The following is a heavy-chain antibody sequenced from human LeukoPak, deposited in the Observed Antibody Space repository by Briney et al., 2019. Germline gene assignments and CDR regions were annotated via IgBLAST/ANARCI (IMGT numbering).Heavy chain of an antibody. Sequence: PSETLSLTCAVYGGSFSGYYWSWIRQPPGKGLEWIGEINHSGSTNYNPSLKSRVTISVDTSKSQFSLKLSSVTAADTAVYYCARGPDYDFWSGYDGNWSDPWGQGTLVTVSS. V-gene: IGHV4-34*01. CDR3: ARGPDYDFWSGYDGNWSDP. J-gene: IGHJ5*02. CDR2: INHSGST. CDR1: GGSFSGYY. D-gene: IGHD3-3*01.